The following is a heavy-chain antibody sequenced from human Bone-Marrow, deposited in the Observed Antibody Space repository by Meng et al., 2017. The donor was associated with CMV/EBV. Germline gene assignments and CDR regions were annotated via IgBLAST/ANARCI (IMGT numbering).Heavy chain of an antibody. Sequence: GESLKISCAASGFTFSSYAMHWVRQAPGKGLEWVAVISYDGSNKYYEDSVKGRFTISRDNSKNTLYLQMNSLRAEDTAVYYCARIAAAALKPYYYGMDVWGQGTTVTVSS. J-gene: IGHJ6*02. D-gene: IGHD6-13*01. CDR1: GFTFSSYA. CDR3: ARIAAAALKPYYYGMDV. CDR2: ISYDGSNK. V-gene: IGHV3-30*04.